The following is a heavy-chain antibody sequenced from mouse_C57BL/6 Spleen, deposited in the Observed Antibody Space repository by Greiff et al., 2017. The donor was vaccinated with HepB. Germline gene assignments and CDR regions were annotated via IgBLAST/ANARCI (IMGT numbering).Heavy chain of an antibody. V-gene: IGHV1-50*01. J-gene: IGHJ4*01. CDR1: GYTFTSYW. D-gene: IGHD3-2*02. CDR2: IDPSDSYT. Sequence: VQLQQSGAELVKPGASVKLSCKASGYTFTSYWMQWVKQRPGQGLEWIGEIDPSDSYTNYNQKFKGKATLTVDTSSSTAYMQLSSLTSEDSAVYYCAMTAQATGVDYWGQGTSVTVSS. CDR3: AMTAQATGVDY.